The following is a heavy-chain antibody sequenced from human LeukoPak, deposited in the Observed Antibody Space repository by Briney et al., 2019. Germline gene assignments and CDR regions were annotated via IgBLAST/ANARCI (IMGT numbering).Heavy chain of an antibody. V-gene: IGHV4-59*08. D-gene: IGHD3-22*01. CDR1: GGSITSYY. Sequence: PSETLSLTCTVSGGSITSYYWSWIRQPPGKGLEWIGYVHYSGATNYNSTLKGRVAITVDTSKNQVYLNLKSVTSADTAVYYCARPITMIVVGKGATSWFDPWGQGTLVTVSS. CDR2: VHYSGAT. J-gene: IGHJ5*02. CDR3: ARPITMIVVGKGATSWFDP.